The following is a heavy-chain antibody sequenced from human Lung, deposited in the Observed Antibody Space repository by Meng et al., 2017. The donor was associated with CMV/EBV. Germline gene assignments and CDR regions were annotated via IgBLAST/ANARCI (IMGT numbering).Heavy chain of an antibody. V-gene: IGHV1-8*01. D-gene: IGHD2-15*01. J-gene: IGHJ6*02. Sequence: ASVXVSXKASGYTFINHDINWVRQAAGQGLEWMGWMNSNSGNTGYAQKFQGRVTMTRDTSESTAYMELRSLRFEDTATYYCAKDLSRRRSWSIGRKMYYYYGRAGWXQGTXVTVSS. CDR1: GYTFINHD. CDR2: MNSNSGNT. CDR3: AKDLSRRRSWSIGRKMYYYYGRAG.